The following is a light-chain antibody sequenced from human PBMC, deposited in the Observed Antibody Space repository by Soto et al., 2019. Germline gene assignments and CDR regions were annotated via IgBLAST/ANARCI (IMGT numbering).Light chain of an antibody. V-gene: IGLV2-14*01. CDR2: DVS. CDR1: SSDVGGYNY. Sequence: QSVLTQPASVSRSPGQSITISCTGTSSDVGGYNYVSWYQQHPGKAPKLMIYDVSNRPSGVSNRFSGSKSGNTASLTISGLQAEDEADYYCSSYTSSSTLVFGTGPKVTVL. J-gene: IGLJ1*01. CDR3: SSYTSSSTLV.